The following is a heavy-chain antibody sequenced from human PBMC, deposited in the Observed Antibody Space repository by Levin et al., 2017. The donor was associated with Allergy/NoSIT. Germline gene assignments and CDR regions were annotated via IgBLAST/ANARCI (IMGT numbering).Heavy chain of an antibody. J-gene: IGHJ3*01. CDR2: ITGGGFNT. D-gene: IGHD1-1*01. V-gene: IGHV3-23*01. CDR3: AKKQGGTSGFSFDV. CDR1: GFTISEYA. Sequence: PGGSLRLSCAVSGFTISEYAMAWVRQAPGKGLEWVSVITGGGFNTYYGDSVKGRFTVSRDDSKDTPYLELNSLRAEDTAVYYCAKKQGGTSGFSFDVWGQGTMVTVSS.